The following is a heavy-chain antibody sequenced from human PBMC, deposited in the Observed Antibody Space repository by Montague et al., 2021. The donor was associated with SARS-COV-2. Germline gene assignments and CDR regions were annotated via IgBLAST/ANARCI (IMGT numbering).Heavy chain of an antibody. CDR3: ARGHLSVSMIVVVFTSASYYFDY. Sequence: SETPSLTCTVSGDSISSSSYDWGWIRRPPGEGLEWIGDIKQSGSTNYNPSLKSRGTISVDTSKNQFSLKLTSVTAADTAVYFCARGHLSVSMIVVVFTSASYYFDYWGQGAQVTVSS. CDR2: IKQSGST. D-gene: IGHD3-22*01. V-gene: IGHV4-39*07. CDR1: GDSISSSSYD. J-gene: IGHJ4*02.